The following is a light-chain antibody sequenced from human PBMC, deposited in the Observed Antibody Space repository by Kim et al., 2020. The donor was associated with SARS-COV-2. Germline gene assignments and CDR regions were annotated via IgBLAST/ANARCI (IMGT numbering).Light chain of an antibody. J-gene: IGKJ1*01. CDR1: QSVSND. Sequence: ASVGDTITTTCRASQSVSNDLNRYQQKPEEAPKLLIYSASFLESGVPSRFSGRGSGTTFTLTISSLHPEDFATYDCQQSYNPPLTFGQGTKVGIK. CDR3: QQSYNPPLT. V-gene: IGKV1-39*01. CDR2: SAS.